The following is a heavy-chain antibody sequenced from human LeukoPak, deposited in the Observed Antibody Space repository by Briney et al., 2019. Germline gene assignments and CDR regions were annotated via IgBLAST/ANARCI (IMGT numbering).Heavy chain of an antibody. V-gene: IGHV3-30*03. D-gene: IGHD4-11*01. J-gene: IGHJ4*02. CDR2: ISYGGSNK. CDR1: GLPFSSCG. Sequence: PGGSLRLSCAASGLPFSSCGMHWVPQAPGKGLEWVAVISYGGSNKYYAGSVKGRFTISRDNSKSTLYLQMNSLREEDTAVYYCTRVRPGSNYVDFDYWGQGTLVTVSS. CDR3: TRVRPGSNYVDFDY.